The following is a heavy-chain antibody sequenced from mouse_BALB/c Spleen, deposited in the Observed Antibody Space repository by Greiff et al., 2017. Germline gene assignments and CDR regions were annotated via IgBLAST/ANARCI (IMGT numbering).Heavy chain of an antibody. J-gene: IGHJ4*01. CDR2: ISSGGGNT. CDR3: ARWLLQTYYYAMDY. CDR1: GFTFSSYT. D-gene: IGHD2-3*01. Sequence: EVHLVESGGGLVKPGGSLKLSCAASGFTFSSYTMSWVRQTPEKRLEWVATISSGGGNTYYPDSVKGRFTISRDNAKNNLYLQMSSLRSEDTALYYCARWLLQTYYYAMDYWGQGTSVTVSS. V-gene: IGHV5-9*03.